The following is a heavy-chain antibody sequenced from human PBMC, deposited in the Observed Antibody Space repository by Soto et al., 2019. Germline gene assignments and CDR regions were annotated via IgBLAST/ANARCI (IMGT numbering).Heavy chain of an antibody. D-gene: IGHD2-15*01. CDR3: ARQVHCSGGSCYRDTPGWFDP. J-gene: IGHJ5*02. CDR2: IIPIFGTA. CDR1: GGTFSSYA. V-gene: IGHV1-69*13. Sequence: GASVKVSCKASGGTFSSYAISWVRQAPGQGLEWMGGIIPIFGTANYAQRFQGRVTITADESTSTAYMELSSLRSEDTAVYYCARQVHCSGGSCYRDTPGWFDPWGQGTLVTVSS.